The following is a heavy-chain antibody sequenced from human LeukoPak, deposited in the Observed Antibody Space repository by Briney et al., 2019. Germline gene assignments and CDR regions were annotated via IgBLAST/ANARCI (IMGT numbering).Heavy chain of an antibody. Sequence: SETLSLTCAVYGGSFSVYYWSWIRQPPGKGLEWIGDINQSGVSYYNPSLNSRVTMSLDTSKNQFSLKLRSVTAADTAVYYCARDSGTTGEVKFDPWGQGTLVTVSS. CDR3: ARDSGTTGEVKFDP. CDR2: INQSGVS. J-gene: IGHJ5*02. D-gene: IGHD3-10*01. V-gene: IGHV4-34*01. CDR1: GGSFSVYY.